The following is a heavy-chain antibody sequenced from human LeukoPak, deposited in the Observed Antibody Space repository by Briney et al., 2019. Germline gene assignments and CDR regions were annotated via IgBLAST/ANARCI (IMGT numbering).Heavy chain of an antibody. CDR3: ASGATANYYYGMDV. J-gene: IGHJ6*02. CDR2: IYYSGST. V-gene: IGHV4-39*01. Sequence: SETLSLTCTVSGGSISSSSYYWGWIRQPPGKGLEWIGSIYYSGSTYYNPSLKSRVPISVDTSKNQFSLKLSSVTAADTAVYYCASGATANYYYGMDVWGQGTTVTVSS. CDR1: GGSISSSSYY. D-gene: IGHD5-18*01.